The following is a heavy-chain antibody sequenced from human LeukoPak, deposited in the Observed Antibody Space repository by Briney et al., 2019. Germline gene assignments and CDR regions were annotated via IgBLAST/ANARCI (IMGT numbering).Heavy chain of an antibody. CDR1: GFTFTSYG. V-gene: IGHV3-23*01. J-gene: IGHJ4*02. CDR2: ISASGGST. D-gene: IGHD3-10*01. Sequence: GGSLRLSCAASGFTFTSYGMSWVRHAPGNGLEWVSAISASGGSTYYADSVKGRFTISRDNTKNTLYIQMNSLRAEDTAVYYCAKGDYYAPKFDYWGQGTLVTVSS. CDR3: AKGDYYAPKFDY.